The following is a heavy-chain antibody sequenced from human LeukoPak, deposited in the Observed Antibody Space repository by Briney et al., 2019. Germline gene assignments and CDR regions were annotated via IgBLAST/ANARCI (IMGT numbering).Heavy chain of an antibody. V-gene: IGHV1-2*02. D-gene: IGHD6-6*01. Sequence: GRSLRLSCAASAFTFSSYGMHWVRQAPGQGLEWMGWINPNSGGTNYAQKFQGRVTMTRDTSISTAYMELSRLRSDDTAVYYYAREVYKGYYYMDVWGKGTTVTISS. CDR3: AREVYKGYYYMDV. J-gene: IGHJ6*03. CDR1: AFTFSSYG. CDR2: INPNSGGT.